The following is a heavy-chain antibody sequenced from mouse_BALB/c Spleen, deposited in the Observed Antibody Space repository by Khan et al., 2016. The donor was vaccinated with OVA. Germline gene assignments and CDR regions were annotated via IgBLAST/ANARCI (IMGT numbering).Heavy chain of an antibody. V-gene: IGHV5-17*02. CDR2: MSSGSSTI. CDR3: ARSGGNFHWYFDV. J-gene: IGHJ1*01. D-gene: IGHD2-1*01. CDR1: GFTFSSFG. Sequence: EVELVESGGGLVQPGGSRKLSCAASGFTFSSFGMHWVRQAPKKGLEWVAYMSSGSSTIYYVDTVKGRFTISRDNPKNTLFLPMTSPRSEDTAMYYCARSGGNFHWYFDVWGAGTSVTVSS.